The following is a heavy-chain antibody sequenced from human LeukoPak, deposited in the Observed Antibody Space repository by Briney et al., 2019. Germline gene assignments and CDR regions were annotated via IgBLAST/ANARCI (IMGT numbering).Heavy chain of an antibody. CDR3: ARGLDCSGGSCYPGMNWFDP. CDR1: GYTFTGYY. CDR2: INPNSGGI. D-gene: IGHD2-15*01. J-gene: IGHJ5*02. Sequence: ASVKVSCKASGYTFTGYYMHWVRQAPGQGLEWMGWINPNSGGINYAQKFQGRVTMTGDMSISTAYMELSRLRSDDTAVYYCARGLDCSGGSCYPGMNWFDPWGQGTLVTVSS. V-gene: IGHV1-2*02.